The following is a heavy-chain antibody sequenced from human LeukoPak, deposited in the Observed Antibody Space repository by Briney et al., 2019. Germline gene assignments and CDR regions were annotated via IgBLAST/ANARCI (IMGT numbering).Heavy chain of an antibody. Sequence: SETLSLTCTVSGDSISSGDYYWSWIRQPAGKGLEWIGRISSSGSTNYNPSLKSRVTISVDTSKNQFSLKLSSVTAADTAVYYCARGPRGYSSSWGQGTLVTVSS. CDR1: GDSISSGDYY. D-gene: IGHD6-13*01. J-gene: IGHJ4*02. CDR2: ISSSGST. CDR3: ARGPRGYSSS. V-gene: IGHV4-61*02.